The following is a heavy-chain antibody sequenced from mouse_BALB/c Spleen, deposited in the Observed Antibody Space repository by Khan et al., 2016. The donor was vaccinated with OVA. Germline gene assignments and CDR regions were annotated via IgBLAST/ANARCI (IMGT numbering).Heavy chain of an antibody. Sequence: QVQLQQPGAELARPGASVKLSCKASGYTFTDYYINWVKQRTGQGLEWIGEINPGSGDIYYNEKFKGKATLTADKSSSTAYMQLISLTSEDSAVYCCARRNYFGYTVAYWGQGTLVTVSA. CDR3: ARRNYFGYTVAY. V-gene: IGHV1-77*01. CDR2: INPGSGDI. D-gene: IGHD1-2*01. J-gene: IGHJ3*01. CDR1: GYTFTDYY.